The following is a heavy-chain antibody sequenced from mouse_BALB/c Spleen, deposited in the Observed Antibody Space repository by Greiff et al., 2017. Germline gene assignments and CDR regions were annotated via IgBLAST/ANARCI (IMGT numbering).Heavy chain of an antibody. V-gene: IGHV2-9*02. Sequence: QVQLKQSGPGLVAPSQSLSITCTVSGFSLTSYGVHWVRQPPGKGLEWLGVIWAGGSTNYNSALMSRLSISKDNSKSQVFLKMNSLQTDDTAIYYCVRDPGHYYGYGAMDYWGQGTSVTVSS. CDR2: IWAGGST. CDR3: VRDPGHYYGYGAMDY. CDR1: GFSLTSYG. D-gene: IGHD1-2*01. J-gene: IGHJ4*01.